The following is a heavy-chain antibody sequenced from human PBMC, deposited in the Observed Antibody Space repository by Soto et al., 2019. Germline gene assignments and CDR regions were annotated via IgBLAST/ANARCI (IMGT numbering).Heavy chain of an antibody. CDR1: GYIFINYY. CDR2: INFIGGST. CDR3: ARDLAAADY. V-gene: IGHV1-46*01. Sequence: GASVKVSCKASGYIFINYYIHWVRQAPGQGLEWIGKINFIGGSTNYVQKFRGRVILARDTSTGTVYMDLSSLRSDDTAVYYCARDLAAADYWGQGTLVTVSS. D-gene: IGHD6-13*01. J-gene: IGHJ4*02.